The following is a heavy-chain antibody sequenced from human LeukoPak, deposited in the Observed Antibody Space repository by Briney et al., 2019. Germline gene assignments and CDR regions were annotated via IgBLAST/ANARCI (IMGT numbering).Heavy chain of an antibody. D-gene: IGHD6-19*01. V-gene: IGHV3-23*01. CDR1: GFAFSNSA. Sequence: GGSLRLSCALSGFAFSNSAMGWVRQAPRKGLEWVSSLSGSGITTYYADSVKGRFTISRDNSTNTLYLQMNSLRAEDTAVDYCAKGIYSSGWSYFDYCGHGNLVTVSS. CDR3: AKGIYSSGWSYFDY. CDR2: LSGSGITT. J-gene: IGHJ4*01.